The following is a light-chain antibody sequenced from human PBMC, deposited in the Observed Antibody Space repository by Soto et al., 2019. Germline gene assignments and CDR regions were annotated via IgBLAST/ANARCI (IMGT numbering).Light chain of an antibody. CDR3: SSYTSSSTPYV. V-gene: IGLV2-14*03. CDR1: SSDVGGYNY. Sequence: QSVLTQPASVSGSPGQSITISCTGTSSDVGGYNYVSWYQQHPGKAPKLMIYEVSNRPSGDSDRFSGSKSGNTASLTISGLQAEDEAGYYCSSYTSSSTPYVFGSGTKLTVL. J-gene: IGLJ1*01. CDR2: EVS.